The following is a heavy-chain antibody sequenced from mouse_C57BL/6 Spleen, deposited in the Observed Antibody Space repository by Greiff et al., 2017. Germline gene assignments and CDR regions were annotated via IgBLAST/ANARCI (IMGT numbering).Heavy chain of an antibody. CDR1: GYTFTSYW. D-gene: IGHD1-1*01. Sequence: QVQLQQPGAELVRPGSSVKLSCKASGYTFTSYWMHWVKQRPIQGLEWIGNIDPSDSETHYNQKFKDKATLTVDKSSSTAYMQLSSLTSEDSAVYYCARGTVVAPFAYWGQGTLVTVSA. J-gene: IGHJ3*01. CDR3: ARGTVVAPFAY. CDR2: IDPSDSET. V-gene: IGHV1-52*01.